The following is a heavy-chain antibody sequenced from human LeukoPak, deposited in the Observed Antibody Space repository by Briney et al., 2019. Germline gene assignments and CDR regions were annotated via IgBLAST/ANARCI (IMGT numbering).Heavy chain of an antibody. Sequence: SETLSFTCTVSGGSISSSSYYWGWIRQPPGKGLEWIGSIYYSGSTYYNPSLKSRVTISVDTSKNQFSLKLSSVTAADTAVYYCARGGTYYDFWSGTYYFDCWGQGTLVTVSS. V-gene: IGHV4-39*01. CDR2: IYYSGST. CDR3: ARGGTYYDFWSGTYYFDC. CDR1: GGSISSSSYY. J-gene: IGHJ4*02. D-gene: IGHD3-3*01.